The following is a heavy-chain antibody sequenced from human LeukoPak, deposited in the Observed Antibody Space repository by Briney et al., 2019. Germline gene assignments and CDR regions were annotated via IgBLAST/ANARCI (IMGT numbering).Heavy chain of an antibody. Sequence: PSETLSLTCTVSGGSISSSSYYWGWIRQPPGKGLEWIGSIYYSGSTYYNPSLKSRVTISVDTSKNQFSLKLSSVTAADTAVYYCARGPLLWFGELLRDRLPGWFDPWGQGTLVTVSS. V-gene: IGHV4-39*07. CDR3: ARGPLLWFGELLRDRLPGWFDP. CDR1: GGSISSSSYY. J-gene: IGHJ5*02. CDR2: IYYSGST. D-gene: IGHD3-10*01.